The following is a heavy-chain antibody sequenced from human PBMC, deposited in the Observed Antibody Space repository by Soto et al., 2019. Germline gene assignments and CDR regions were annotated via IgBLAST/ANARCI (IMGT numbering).Heavy chain of an antibody. CDR2: ISKSDYT. D-gene: IGHD2-2*01. J-gene: IGHJ4*02. V-gene: IGHV3-21*01. CDR3: VREDSIIIPAVSDF. CDR1: GFAFNNYG. Sequence: XGSLRLSCTVSGFAFNNYGINWVRQAPGKGLEWVSSISKSDYTYYSDSVKGRFTISRDNAKNSVSLQMNTLRVEDTAVYYCVREDSIIIPAVSDFWGQGTLVTVSS.